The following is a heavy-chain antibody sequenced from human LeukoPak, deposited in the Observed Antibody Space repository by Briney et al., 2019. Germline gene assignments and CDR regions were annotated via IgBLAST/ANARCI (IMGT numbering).Heavy chain of an antibody. Sequence: ASVKVSCKASGYTFTGYYMHWVRQAPGQGLEWMGWIDPNSGGTNYAQKFQGRVTMTRDTSISTAYMVLNRLRSDDTAVYSCAREYYYSSGNYYNRIDYWGQGTLVTVSS. J-gene: IGHJ4*02. CDR2: IDPNSGGT. V-gene: IGHV1-2*02. CDR3: AREYYYSSGNYYNRIDY. D-gene: IGHD3-10*01. CDR1: GYTFTGYY.